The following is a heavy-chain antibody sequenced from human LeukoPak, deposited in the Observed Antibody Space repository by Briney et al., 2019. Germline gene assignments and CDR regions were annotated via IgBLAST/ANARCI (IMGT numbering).Heavy chain of an antibody. Sequence: PSETLSLTCTVSGGSLSSSGCYWNWIRQHPGKGLEWIGYIYYIGTTYYNPSLKSRVTMSVDTLKNEFSLKLTSVTAADTAVYYCARVGSRGYGDYDYWGQGTLVTVSS. V-gene: IGHV4-31*03. J-gene: IGHJ4*02. D-gene: IGHD4-17*01. CDR3: ARVGSRGYGDYDY. CDR1: GGSLSSSGCY. CDR2: IYYIGTT.